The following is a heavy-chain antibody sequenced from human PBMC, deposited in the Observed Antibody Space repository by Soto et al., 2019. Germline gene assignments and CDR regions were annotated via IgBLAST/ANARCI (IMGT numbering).Heavy chain of an antibody. D-gene: IGHD1-26*01. J-gene: IGHJ4*02. CDR1: GGSISSTDW. CDR3: ASSKSGGSYYFDY. V-gene: IGHV4-4*02. Sequence: QVQLQESGPGLVKPSGTLSLTCAVSGGSISSTDWWSWVRQPPGKGLEWIGEIYHGGSTNYNPSLKSRVNISVDSSKNQFSLKLTSVTAADTAVYYCASSKSGGSYYFDYWGQGTLVTVSS. CDR2: IYHGGST.